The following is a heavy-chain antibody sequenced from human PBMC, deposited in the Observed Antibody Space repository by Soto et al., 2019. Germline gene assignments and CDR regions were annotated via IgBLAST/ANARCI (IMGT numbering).Heavy chain of an antibody. J-gene: IGHJ3*02. V-gene: IGHV3-33*01. D-gene: IGHD5-18*01. CDR3: ARGFPWIQLWGNDAFDI. CDR1: GFTFSSYG. CDR2: IWYDGSNK. Sequence: QVQLVESGGGVVQPGRSLRLSCAASGFTFSSYGMHWVRQAPGKGLEWVAVIWYDGSNKYYADSVKGRFTISRDNSKNTLCLQMNSLRAEDTAVYYCARGFPWIQLWGNDAFDIWGQGTMVTVSS.